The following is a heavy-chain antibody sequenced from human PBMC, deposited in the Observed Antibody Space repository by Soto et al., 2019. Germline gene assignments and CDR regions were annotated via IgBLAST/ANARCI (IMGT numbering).Heavy chain of an antibody. D-gene: IGHD2-15*01. CDR2: IIPIFGTA. V-gene: IGHV1-69*13. J-gene: IGHJ3*02. CDR1: GGTFSSYA. Sequence: GASVKVSCKASGGTFSSYAISWVRQAPGQGLEWMGGIIPIFGTANYAQKFQGRVTITADESTSTAYMELSSLRSEDTAVYYCASVYCSGGSCYSWGAFDIWGQGTMVTVSS. CDR3: ASVYCSGGSCYSWGAFDI.